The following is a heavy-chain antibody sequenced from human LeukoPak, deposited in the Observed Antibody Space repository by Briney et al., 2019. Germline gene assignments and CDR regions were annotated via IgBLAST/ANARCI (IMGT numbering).Heavy chain of an antibody. CDR2: IYYSGST. D-gene: IGHD5-18*01. CDR1: SGSISSSSYY. Sequence: SETLSLTCTVSSGSISSSSYYWGWIRQSPWKGLEWIGSIYYSGSTYYNPSLKSRVTISVDTSKNQFSLKLSSVTAADTAVYYCATTRGYSYGTTDYWGQGTLVTVSS. CDR3: ATTRGYSYGTTDY. J-gene: IGHJ4*02. V-gene: IGHV4-39*01.